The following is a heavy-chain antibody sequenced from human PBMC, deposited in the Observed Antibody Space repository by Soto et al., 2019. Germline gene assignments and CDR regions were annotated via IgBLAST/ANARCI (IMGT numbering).Heavy chain of an antibody. D-gene: IGHD3-3*01. J-gene: IGHJ4*02. CDR1: GFMFNRYA. V-gene: IGHV3-30-3*01. Sequence: QVQLVESGGRVVQPGRSLRLSCAASGFMFNRYAIHWVRQIPGKGLEWVAVISKDGSVQYYADSVRGRFFISRDKSKDTVYLEMNSLRVDDTALFFCARSRSGAVPDSFGYWGQGTPVTVSS. CDR2: ISKDGSVQ. CDR3: ARSRSGAVPDSFGY.